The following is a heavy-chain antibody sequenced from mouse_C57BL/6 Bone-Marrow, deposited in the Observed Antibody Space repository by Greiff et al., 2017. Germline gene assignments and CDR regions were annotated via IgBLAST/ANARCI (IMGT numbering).Heavy chain of an antibody. CDR3: TSRGYYYGSSYAGFAY. Sequence: VQLQQSGAELVRPGASVKLSCTASGFNIKDDYMHWVKQRPEQGLEWIGWIDPENGDTEYASKVQGKATITADTSSNTAYLQLSSLTSEDTAVYYCTSRGYYYGSSYAGFAYWGQGTLVTVSA. CDR2: IDPENGDT. V-gene: IGHV14-4*01. D-gene: IGHD1-1*01. J-gene: IGHJ3*01. CDR1: GFNIKDDY.